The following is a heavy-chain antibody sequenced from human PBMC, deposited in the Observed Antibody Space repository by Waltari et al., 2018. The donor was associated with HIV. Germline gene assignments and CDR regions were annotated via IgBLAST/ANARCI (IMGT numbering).Heavy chain of an antibody. CDR3: ARDDLIVRRPFGI. D-gene: IGHD3-16*02. CDR2: ISSNGGAI. J-gene: IGHJ3*02. CDR1: GLAFSPYE. V-gene: IGHV3-48*03. Sequence: DVQLVESGGELVPIGGSLRLSRAGPGLAFSPYEMNWVRQAPGKGREWIAYISSNGGAIHYADSVRGRFTISRDNAKSSLYLQMNSLRGEDTAIYYCARDDLIVRRPFGIWGQGTMVTV.